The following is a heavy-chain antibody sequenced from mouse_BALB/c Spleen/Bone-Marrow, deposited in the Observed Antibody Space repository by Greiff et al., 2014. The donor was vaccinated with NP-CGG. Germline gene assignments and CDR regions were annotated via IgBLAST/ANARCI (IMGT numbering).Heavy chain of an antibody. CDR1: GYSITSYYS. V-gene: IGHV3-1*02. CDR2: IHYSGTT. D-gene: IGHD4-1*01. Sequence: EVKVEESGPDLVKPSQSLSLTCTVTGYSITSYYSWHWIRQFPGNKLEWMGYIHYSGTTVYNPSLKSRIPITRDTSNNQFFLQLNSVTTEDTATYYCARFAGTPYTMDYWGQGTSVTVSS. CDR3: ARFAGTPYTMDY. J-gene: IGHJ4*01.